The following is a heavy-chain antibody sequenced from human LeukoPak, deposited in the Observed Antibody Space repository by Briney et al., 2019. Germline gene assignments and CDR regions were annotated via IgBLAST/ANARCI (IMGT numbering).Heavy chain of an antibody. V-gene: IGHV1-3*01. J-gene: IGHJ4*02. Sequence: GASVKVSCKASGGTFRKYAFSWVRQAPGQGLEWMGWIDAGNGDTRYSQKFQGRVTITRDTSASTAYIELRSLRSEDTAMYYCARGSTSDWPLDHWGQETLVTISS. CDR3: ARGSTSDWPLDH. CDR1: GGTFRKYA. D-gene: IGHD2-2*01. CDR2: IDAGNGDT.